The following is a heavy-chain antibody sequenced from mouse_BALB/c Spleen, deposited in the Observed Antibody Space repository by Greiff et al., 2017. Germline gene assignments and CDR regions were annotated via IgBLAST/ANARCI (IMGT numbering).Heavy chain of an antibody. CDR2: ISTLAYSI. CDR3: ARDYYGSSYWYFDV. Sequence: EVKLMESGGGLVQPGGSRKLSCAASGFTFSDYGMAWVRQAPGKGPEWVAFISTLAYSIYYADTVTGRFTISRENAKNTLYLEMSSLRSEDTAMYYGARDYYGSSYWYFDVWGAGTTVTVSS. CDR1: GFTFSDYG. J-gene: IGHJ1*01. D-gene: IGHD1-1*01. V-gene: IGHV5-15*02.